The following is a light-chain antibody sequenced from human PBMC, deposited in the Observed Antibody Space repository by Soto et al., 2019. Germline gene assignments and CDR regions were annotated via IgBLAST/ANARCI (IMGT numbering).Light chain of an antibody. CDR2: SAS. V-gene: IGKV1-9*01. CDR3: QQFNSFPPT. J-gene: IGKJ1*01. Sequence: DIQLTQSPSFLSASVGDRVTITCRASQGIGSFLAWYQQKPGKAPRLLIYSASTLQSGVSFRFSGSGSGTDFTLTISTLQSEDFATYYCQQFNSFPPTFGQGTKVEIK. CDR1: QGIGSF.